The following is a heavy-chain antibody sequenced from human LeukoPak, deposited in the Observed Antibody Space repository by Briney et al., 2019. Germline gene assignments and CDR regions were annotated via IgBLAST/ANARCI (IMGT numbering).Heavy chain of an antibody. CDR1: GGSFSGYY. CDR3: ARDPLYCSCGSCYPGDYYYYYGMDV. Sequence: SETLSLTCAVYGGSFSGYYWSWLRQPPGKGLEWIGEINHSGSTNYNPSLKSRVTISVDTSKNQFSLKLSSVTAADTAVYYCARDPLYCSCGSCYPGDYYYYYGMDVWGKGTTVTVSS. CDR2: INHSGST. V-gene: IGHV4-34*01. D-gene: IGHD2-15*01. J-gene: IGHJ6*04.